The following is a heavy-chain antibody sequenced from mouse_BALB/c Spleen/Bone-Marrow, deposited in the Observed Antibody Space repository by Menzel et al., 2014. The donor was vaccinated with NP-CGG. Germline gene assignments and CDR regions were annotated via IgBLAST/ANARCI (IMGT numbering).Heavy chain of an antibody. CDR3: ARNANWLFTY. J-gene: IGHJ3*01. CDR2: INPGSGGS. V-gene: IGHV1-54*01. CDR1: GYDFTSYL. Sequence: QVQLQQSGAEVVRPGTSVKVSCKASGYDFTSYLIEWIKQRPGQGLEWIGVINPGSGGSNYNEKFTGKATLTVDKSSSTAYMQLSSLTSDDSAVYFCARNANWLFTYWRQGTLVTVSA. D-gene: IGHD4-1*01.